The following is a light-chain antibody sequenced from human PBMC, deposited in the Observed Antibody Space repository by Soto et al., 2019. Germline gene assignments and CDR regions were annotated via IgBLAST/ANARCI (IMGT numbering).Light chain of an antibody. CDR3: QQYNSYSST. CDR1: QSVSIL. CDR2: GAT. J-gene: IGKJ1*01. V-gene: IGKV3-15*01. Sequence: EIVMTQSPATLSLSPLERSTLSFMASQSVSILLAWYQQKPGQAPRLLIHGATTRATGIPARFSGSGSGTEFTLTISSLQPDDFATYYCQQYNSYSSTFGHGTKVDIK.